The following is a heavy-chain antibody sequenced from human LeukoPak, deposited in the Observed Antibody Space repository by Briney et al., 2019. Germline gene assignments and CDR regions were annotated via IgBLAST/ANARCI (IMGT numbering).Heavy chain of an antibody. CDR3: AKGYYYGSGSHTLDY. J-gene: IGHJ4*02. CDR2: ISGSGGST. V-gene: IGHV3-23*01. CDR1: GFTFSSYG. D-gene: IGHD3-10*01. Sequence: GGSLRLSCAASGFTFSSYGMSWVRQAPGKGLEWVSAISGSGGSTYYADSVKGRFTISRDNSKNTLYLRMNSLRAEDTAVYYCAKGYYYGSGSHTLDYWGQGTLVTVSS.